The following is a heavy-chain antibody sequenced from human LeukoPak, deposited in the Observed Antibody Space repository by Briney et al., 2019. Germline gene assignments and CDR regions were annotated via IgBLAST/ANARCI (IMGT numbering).Heavy chain of an antibody. Sequence: SETLSLTCTVSGGSISSYFWSWIRQPPGKGLEWIGYIYYSGSTNYNPSLKSRVTISVDTSKNQFSLKLSSVTAADTAVYYCARGGRLRYFDWLLGDWFDPWGQGTLVTVSS. CDR3: ARGGRLRYFDWLLGDWFDP. CDR2: IYYSGST. D-gene: IGHD3-9*01. CDR1: GGSISSYF. J-gene: IGHJ5*02. V-gene: IGHV4-59*12.